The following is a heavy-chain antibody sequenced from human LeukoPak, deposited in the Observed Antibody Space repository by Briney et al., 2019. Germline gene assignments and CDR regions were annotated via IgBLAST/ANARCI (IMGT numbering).Heavy chain of an antibody. V-gene: IGHV1-2*02. CDR1: GYTFTSHG. CDR3: ASQTGNENYYYYMDV. J-gene: IGHJ6*03. Sequence: ASVKVFCKASGYTFTSHGISWVRQAPGQGLEWMGWINPNSGGTNYAQKFQGRVTMTRDTSISTAYMELSRLRSDDTAVYYCASQTGNENYYYYMDVWGKGTTVTISS. D-gene: IGHD1-1*01. CDR2: INPNSGGT.